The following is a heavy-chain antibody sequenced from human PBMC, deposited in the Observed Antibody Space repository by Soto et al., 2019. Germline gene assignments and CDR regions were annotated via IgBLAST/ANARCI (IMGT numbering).Heavy chain of an antibody. CDR3: AADCTNGVCSPY. J-gene: IGHJ4*02. Sequence: AVTVSRTATHFTFTSSAMAWLRQARGQRLEWIGWIVVGSGNTNYAQKFQERVTITRDMSTSTAYMELSSLRSEDTAVYYCAADCTNGVCSPYWGQGTLVTV. CDR2: IVVGSGNT. V-gene: IGHV1-58*02. CDR1: HFTFTSSA. D-gene: IGHD2-8*01.